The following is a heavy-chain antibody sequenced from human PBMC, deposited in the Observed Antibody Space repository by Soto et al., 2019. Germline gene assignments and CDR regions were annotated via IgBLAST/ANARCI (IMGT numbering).Heavy chain of an antibody. CDR3: ASPSSNDYDSSGYYCELPKSYSGMDV. J-gene: IGHJ6*02. CDR2: VYYGGRS. V-gene: IGHV4-39*01. CDR1: SAPVSSTTYT. D-gene: IGHD3-22*01. Sequence: SETLSLTCTVSSAPVSSTTYTWGWIRQPPGKGLEWVASVYYGGRSYYNPSLNSRVTISVDTSKNQFSLKMTSVSAADTAVYYCASPSSNDYDSSGYYCELPKSYSGMDVWGQGTTVTVSS.